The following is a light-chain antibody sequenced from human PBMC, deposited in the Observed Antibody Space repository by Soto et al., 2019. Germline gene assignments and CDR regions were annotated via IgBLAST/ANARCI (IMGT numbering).Light chain of an antibody. Sequence: DLQMTQSPSTLPAFVGDRVSITCRASQSIGTWLAWYQQKPGKAPKLLMQKAFSLESGVPLRFSGSGSGTEFTLTISSLQPDDIATYYCQQYNSYPLTFGGGTKVEIK. CDR1: QSIGTW. CDR3: QQYNSYPLT. J-gene: IGKJ4*01. CDR2: KAF. V-gene: IGKV1-5*03.